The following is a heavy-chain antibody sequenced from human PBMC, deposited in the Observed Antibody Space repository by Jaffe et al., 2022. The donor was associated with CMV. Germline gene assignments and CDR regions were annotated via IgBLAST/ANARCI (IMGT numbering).Heavy chain of an antibody. CDR3: ARINVGYCTNGVCYPDAFDI. CDR2: IDWDDDK. J-gene: IGHJ3*02. V-gene: IGHV2-70*15. CDR1: GFSLSTSGMC. Sequence: QVTLRESGPALVKPTQTLTLTCTFSGFSLSTSGMCVSWIRQPPGKALEWLARIDWDDDKYYSTSLKTRLTISKDTSKNQVVLTMTNMDPVDTATYYCARINVGYCTNGVCYPDAFDIWGQGTMVTVSS. D-gene: IGHD2-8*01.